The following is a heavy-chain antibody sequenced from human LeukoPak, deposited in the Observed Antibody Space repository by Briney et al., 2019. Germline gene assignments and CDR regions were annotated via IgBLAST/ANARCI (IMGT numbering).Heavy chain of an antibody. CDR1: GFTFDDYA. CDR2: ISGDGGST. V-gene: IGHV3-43*02. Sequence: PGGSLRLSCVASGFTFDDYAMHWVRQAPGKGLEWVSLISGDGGSTYYADSVKGRFTISRDNSKNSLYLQMNSLRTEDTALYYCAKDYGNIVVVPAATWFDPWGQGTLVTVSS. D-gene: IGHD2-2*01. CDR3: AKDYGNIVVVPAATWFDP. J-gene: IGHJ5*02.